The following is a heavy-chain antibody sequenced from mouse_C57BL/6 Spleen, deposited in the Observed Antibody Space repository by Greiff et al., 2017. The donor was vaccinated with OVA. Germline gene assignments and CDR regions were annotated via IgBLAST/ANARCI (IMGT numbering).Heavy chain of an antibody. CDR1: GFTFSSYA. D-gene: IGHD2-12*01. CDR2: ISSGGDYI. J-gene: IGHJ4*01. Sequence: EVKLMESGAGLVKPGGSLKLSCAASGFTFSSYAMSWVRQTPEKRLEWVAYISSGGDYIYYADTVKGRFTISRDNARNTLYLQMSSLKSEDTAMYYCTRVSYSNYAMDYWGQGTSVTVSS. CDR3: TRVSYSNYAMDY. V-gene: IGHV5-9-1*02.